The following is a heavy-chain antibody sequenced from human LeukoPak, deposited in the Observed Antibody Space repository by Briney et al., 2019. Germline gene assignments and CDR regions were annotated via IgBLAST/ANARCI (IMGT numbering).Heavy chain of an antibody. CDR2: INHSRST. Sequence: SETLSLTCAVYGGSFSGYYWSWIRQPPGKGLEWIGEINHSRSTNYNPSLKSRVTISVDTSKNQFSLKLSSVTAADTAVYYCARGRGASRSGSYYTAYYYGMDVWGQGTTVTVSS. V-gene: IGHV4-34*01. D-gene: IGHD3-10*01. CDR3: ARGRGASRSGSYYTAYYYGMDV. J-gene: IGHJ6*02. CDR1: GGSFSGYY.